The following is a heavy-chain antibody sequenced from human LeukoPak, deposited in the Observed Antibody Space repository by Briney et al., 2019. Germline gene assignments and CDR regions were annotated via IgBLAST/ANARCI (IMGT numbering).Heavy chain of an antibody. CDR3: AKSDYGYYYYYMDV. D-gene: IGHD4-17*01. CDR1: GFTFSSYA. J-gene: IGHJ6*03. V-gene: IGHV3-23*01. CDR2: ISGSGGST. Sequence: GGSLRLSCAPSGFTFSSYAMSWVRQAPGKGLEWVLAISGSGGSTYYADSAKGRFTISRDNSKNTLYLQMNSLRAEDTAVYYCAKSDYGYYYYYMDVWGKGTTVTVSS.